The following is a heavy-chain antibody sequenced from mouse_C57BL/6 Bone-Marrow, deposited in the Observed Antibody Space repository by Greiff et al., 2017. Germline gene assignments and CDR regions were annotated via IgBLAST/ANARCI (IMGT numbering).Heavy chain of an antibody. CDR2: IRSKSSNYAT. D-gene: IGHD2-2*01. Sequence: EVQLVESGGGLVQPKGSLKLSCAASGFTFNTYAMHWVRQAPGKGLEWVARIRSKSSNYATYYADSVKDRFTISRDDSQSMLYLQMNNLKTEDTAMYYCVRDGGYLYYYARDYWGQGTSVTVSS. CDR3: VRDGGYLYYYARDY. J-gene: IGHJ4*01. CDR1: GFTFNTYA. V-gene: IGHV10-3*01.